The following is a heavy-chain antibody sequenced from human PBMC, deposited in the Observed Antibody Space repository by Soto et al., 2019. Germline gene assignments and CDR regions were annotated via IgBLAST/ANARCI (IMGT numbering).Heavy chain of an antibody. Sequence: GGSLSLSCAASGFTFSSYGMHWVRPAPGKGLEWVAVIWYDGSNKYYADSVKGRFTISRDNSKNTLYLQMNSLRAEDTAVYYCARDGYCSGGSCYSVPVFDYWGQGTLVTVSS. CDR2: IWYDGSNK. V-gene: IGHV3-33*01. D-gene: IGHD2-15*01. CDR3: ARDGYCSGGSCYSVPVFDY. CDR1: GFTFSSYG. J-gene: IGHJ4*02.